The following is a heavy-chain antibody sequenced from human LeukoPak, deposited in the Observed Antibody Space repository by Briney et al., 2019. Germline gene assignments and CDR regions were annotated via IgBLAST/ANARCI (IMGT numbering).Heavy chain of an antibody. D-gene: IGHD3-10*01. CDR1: GFTVSSNY. CDR3: AGYGSGGNYYYYYMDV. V-gene: IGHV3-66*02. CDR2: IYSGGST. Sequence: GGSQRLSCAASGFTVSSNYMSWVRQAPGKGLEWVSVIYSGGSTYYADSVQGRFTISRDNSKNTLYLQMNSLRAEDTAVYYCAGYGSGGNYYYYYMDVWGKGTTVTVSS. J-gene: IGHJ6*03.